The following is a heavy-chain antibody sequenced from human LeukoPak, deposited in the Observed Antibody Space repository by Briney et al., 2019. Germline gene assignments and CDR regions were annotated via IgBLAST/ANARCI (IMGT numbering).Heavy chain of an antibody. CDR1: GGSISGYY. Sequence: SETLSLTCTVSGGSISGYYWSWIRQPPGKGLEWIGEINHSGSTNYNPSLKSRVTISVDTSKNQFSLKLSSVTAADTAVYYCARKSMRKRQWLVDGDFDYWGQGTLVTVSS. CDR2: INHSGST. CDR3: ARKSMRKRQWLVDGDFDY. J-gene: IGHJ4*02. D-gene: IGHD6-19*01. V-gene: IGHV4-34*01.